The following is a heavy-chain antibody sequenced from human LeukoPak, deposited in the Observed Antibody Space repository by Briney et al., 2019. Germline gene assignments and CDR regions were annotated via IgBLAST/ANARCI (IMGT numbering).Heavy chain of an antibody. D-gene: IGHD3-16*02. Sequence: SETLSLTCAVYGGSFSGYYWSWIRQPPGKGLEWIGEINHSGSTNYNPSLESRVTISVDTSKNQFSLKLSSVTAADTAVYYCARVKVDDYVWGSYRLYYFDYWGQGTLVTVSS. V-gene: IGHV4-34*01. J-gene: IGHJ4*02. CDR1: GGSFSGYY. CDR3: ARVKVDDYVWGSYRLYYFDY. CDR2: INHSGST.